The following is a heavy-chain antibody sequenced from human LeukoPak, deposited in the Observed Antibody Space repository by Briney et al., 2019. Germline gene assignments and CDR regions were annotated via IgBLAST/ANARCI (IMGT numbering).Heavy chain of an antibody. CDR2: ISGSGGST. V-gene: IGHV3-23*01. Sequence: GGSLRLSCAASGFTFSSYAMSWVRQAPGKGLEWVSAISGSGGSTYYADSVKGRFTISRDNSKNTLYLQMNSLRAEDTAVYYCAKGSYYYDSSGYYLRFLFPFDYWGQGTLVTVSS. J-gene: IGHJ4*02. CDR1: GFTFSSYA. CDR3: AKGSYYYDSSGYYLRFLFPFDY. D-gene: IGHD3-22*01.